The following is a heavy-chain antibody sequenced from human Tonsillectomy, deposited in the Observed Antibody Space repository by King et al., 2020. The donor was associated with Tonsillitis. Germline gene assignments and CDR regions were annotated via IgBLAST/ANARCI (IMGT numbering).Heavy chain of an antibody. D-gene: IGHD2-15*01. Sequence: VQLQESGPGLVKPSQSLSLTCAVSGGSIGSGGYSWSWVRQPPGKGLQCIGYIYYSGNTYYNPSVQSQITISLDTSKNQFSLKLSSVTAADTAVYYCARIRPSASRYGGAGEYIDHWGQGTLVTVSS. CDR3: ARIRPSASRYGGAGEYIDH. J-gene: IGHJ4*02. CDR2: IYYSGNT. V-gene: IGHV4-30-4*07. CDR1: GGSIGSGGYS.